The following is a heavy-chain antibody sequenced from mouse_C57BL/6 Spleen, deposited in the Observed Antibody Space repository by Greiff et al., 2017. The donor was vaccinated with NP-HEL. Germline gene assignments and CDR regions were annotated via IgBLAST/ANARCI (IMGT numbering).Heavy chain of an antibody. V-gene: IGHV1-50*01. J-gene: IGHJ3*01. Sequence: QVQLQQPGAELVKPGASVKLSCKASGYTFTSYWMQWVKQRPGQGLEWIGEIDPSDSYTNYNQKFKGKATLTVDTSSSTAYMQLSSLTSEDSAVYYCARHGSSFAYWGQGTLVTVSA. CDR1: GYTFTSYW. D-gene: IGHD1-1*01. CDR2: IDPSDSYT. CDR3: ARHGSSFAY.